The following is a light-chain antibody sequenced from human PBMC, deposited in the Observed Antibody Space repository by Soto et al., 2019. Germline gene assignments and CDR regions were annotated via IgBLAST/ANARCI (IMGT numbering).Light chain of an antibody. J-gene: IGKJ1*01. CDR3: LQVKSFPRT. CDR1: QDINSR. Sequence: DIQMTQSPSSLSASVGDRVNITCRASQDINSRLAWFQQKPGRAPKYLIQAASILQSGFPSRFAGSGSGTDFTLTINTLQPEDFATYYCLQVKSFPRTFGQGTKVDIK. CDR2: AAS. V-gene: IGKV1-12*01.